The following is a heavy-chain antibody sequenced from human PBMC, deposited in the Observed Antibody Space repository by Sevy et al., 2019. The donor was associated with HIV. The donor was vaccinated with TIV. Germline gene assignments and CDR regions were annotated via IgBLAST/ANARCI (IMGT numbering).Heavy chain of an antibody. CDR3: AKTPGPVIVVVITLGAFDI. CDR2: ISGSGGST. D-gene: IGHD3-22*01. J-gene: IGHJ3*02. CDR1: GFTFSSYV. V-gene: IGHV3-23*01. Sequence: GGSLRLSCAASGFTFSSYVMSWVRQAPGKGLEWVSAISGSGGSTYYADSVKGRFTISRDNSENTLYLQMNSLRAEDTAVYYCAKTPGPVIVVVITLGAFDIWGQGTMVTVSS.